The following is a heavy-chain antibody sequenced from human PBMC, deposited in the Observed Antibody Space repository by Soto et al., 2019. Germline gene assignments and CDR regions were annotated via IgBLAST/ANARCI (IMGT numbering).Heavy chain of an antibody. J-gene: IGHJ4*02. CDR1: GFTFSNYA. CDR3: TKSRSAMIYYFDF. CDR2: ISATGVKA. V-gene: IGHV3-23*01. Sequence: GGSLRLSCAASGFTFSNYAMNWVRQAPGKGLEWVSGISATGVKAYSADSVKGRFTMSRDNSKDTVYLEMNSLRAEDTAVYYCTKSRSAMIYYFDFWGLGALVTVSS. D-gene: IGHD3-22*01.